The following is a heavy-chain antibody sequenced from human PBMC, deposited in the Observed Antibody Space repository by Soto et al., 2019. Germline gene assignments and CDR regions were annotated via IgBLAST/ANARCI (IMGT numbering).Heavy chain of an antibody. CDR3: ARRGTIVVDNYFDY. D-gene: IGHD2-2*01. CDR2: IWYDGSNK. CDR1: GFTFNSYG. J-gene: IGHJ4*02. Sequence: QVQLVESGGGVVQPGRSLRLSCAASGFTFNSYGMHWVRQAPGKGLEWVAVIWYDGSNKYYADSVKGRFTISRDNSKNTLYLQMNSLRAEDTAVYYCARRGTIVVDNYFDYWGQGTLVTVSS. V-gene: IGHV3-33*01.